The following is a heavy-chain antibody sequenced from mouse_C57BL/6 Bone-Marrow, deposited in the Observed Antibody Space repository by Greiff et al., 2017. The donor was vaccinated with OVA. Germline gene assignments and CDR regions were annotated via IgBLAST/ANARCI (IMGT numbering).Heavy chain of an antibody. CDR3: ARSGSGIYYDPDYAMDY. CDR2: ILPGSGST. CDR1: GYTFTGYW. J-gene: IGHJ4*01. V-gene: IGHV1-9*01. D-gene: IGHD2-4*01. Sequence: QVQLQQSGAELMKPGASVKLSCKATGYTFTGYWIEWVKQRPGHGLEWIGEILPGSGSTNYNEKFKGKATFTADTSSNTAYMQLSSLTTEDSAIYYCARSGSGIYYDPDYAMDYWGQGTSVTVSS.